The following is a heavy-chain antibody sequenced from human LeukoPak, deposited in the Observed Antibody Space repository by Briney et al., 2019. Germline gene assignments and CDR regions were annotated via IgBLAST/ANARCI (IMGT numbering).Heavy chain of an antibody. D-gene: IGHD6-19*01. J-gene: IGHJ4*02. CDR3: AKSMAGTYGPDY. V-gene: IGHV3-23*01. Sequence: GGSLRLSCAASGFTFSGYVMNWVRQAPGKGLEWVSGISGSGGRTYYADSVKGRFTISRDNSNNILYLQMSSLRAGDTAVYYCAKSMAGTYGPDYWGQGTLVTVSS. CDR2: ISGSGGRT. CDR1: GFTFSGYV.